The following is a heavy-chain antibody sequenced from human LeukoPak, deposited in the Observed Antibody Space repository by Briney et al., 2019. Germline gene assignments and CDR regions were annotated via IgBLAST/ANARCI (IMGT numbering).Heavy chain of an antibody. Sequence: GGSLRLSCAVSGFSFDDYAMHWVRQVPGKGLEWVSGISWNSGTKDYVASVKGRFTISRDNAKNSLYLQMNSLRPEDTPLYFCAKAQTGYSYGYYFDSWGQGSLVTVSS. J-gene: IGHJ4*02. V-gene: IGHV3-9*01. D-gene: IGHD5-18*01. CDR3: AKAQTGYSYGYYFDS. CDR2: ISWNSGTK. CDR1: GFSFDDYA.